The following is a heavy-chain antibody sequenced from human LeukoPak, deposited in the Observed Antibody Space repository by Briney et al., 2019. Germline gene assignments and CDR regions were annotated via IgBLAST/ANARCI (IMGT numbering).Heavy chain of an antibody. CDR2: ISQDGGGT. CDR1: GFAFSTYW. CDR3: ARVRPGDADS. J-gene: IGHJ5*01. Sequence: GGSLRLSCAASGFAFSTYWMTWVRQAPEMGLEWEASISQDGGGTYYGDSVKGRFTISRDNAKNSLYLQMNSLRADDTAVYYCARVRPGDADSWGQGTLVSVSS. V-gene: IGHV3-7*01. D-gene: IGHD1-26*01.